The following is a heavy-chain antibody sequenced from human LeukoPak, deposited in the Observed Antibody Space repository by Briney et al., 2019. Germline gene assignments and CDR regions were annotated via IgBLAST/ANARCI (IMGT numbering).Heavy chain of an antibody. CDR3: ASPEWLPDSIDI. D-gene: IGHD3-3*01. CDR2: IKQDGSET. Sequence: GGSLRLSCAASGFTFSNYWMTWVRQAPGRGLEWVANIKQDGSETYYVDSVKGRFTISRDNAKNSLYLQMNNLRGEDTAVYYCASPEWLPDSIDIWGQGTMVTVSS. J-gene: IGHJ3*02. CDR1: GFTFSNYW. V-gene: IGHV3-7*01.